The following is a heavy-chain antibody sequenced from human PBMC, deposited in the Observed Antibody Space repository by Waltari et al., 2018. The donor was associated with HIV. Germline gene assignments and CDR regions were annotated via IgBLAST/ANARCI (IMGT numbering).Heavy chain of an antibody. D-gene: IGHD4-17*01. J-gene: IGHJ4*02. CDR1: GFKSSSYR. CDR3: ARDGGYGDFDY. CDR2: ISSSSSYI. V-gene: IGHV3-21*01. Sequence: EVQLVEGGGGLVKRGVPMRLSSPPSGFKSSSYRLNWVRQAPGKGLEWVSSISSSSSYIYYADSVKGRFTISRDNAKNSLYLQMNSLRAEDTAVYYCARDGGYGDFDYWGQGTLVTVSS.